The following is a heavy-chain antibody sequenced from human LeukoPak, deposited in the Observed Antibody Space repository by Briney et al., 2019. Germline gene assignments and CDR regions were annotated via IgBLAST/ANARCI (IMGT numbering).Heavy chain of an antibody. CDR1: GGSFSGYY. J-gene: IGHJ4*02. CDR2: INHSGST. Sequence: SETLSLTCAVYGGSFSGYYWSWIRQPPGKGLEWIGEINHSGSTNYNPSLKSRVTISVDTSKNQFSLKLSSVTAADTAVYYCARGLGKYYYGSGSYSYFDYWGQGTLVTVSS. D-gene: IGHD3-10*01. V-gene: IGHV4-34*01. CDR3: ARGLGKYYYGSGSYSYFDY.